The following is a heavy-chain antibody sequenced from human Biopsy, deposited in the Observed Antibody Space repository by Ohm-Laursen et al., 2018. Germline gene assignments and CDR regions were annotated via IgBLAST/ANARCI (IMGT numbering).Heavy chain of an antibody. D-gene: IGHD6-19*01. Sequence: SVKVSCKTSGYTFTSYEINWVRQATGQGLEWMGWVSGYNGNTNYAQKLQGRVTMTIDTSTSTVYMELRSLRSDDTAVYFCAKGGLRSGPLAYWGQGTLVTVSS. CDR3: AKGGLRSGPLAY. CDR1: GYTFTSYE. CDR2: VSGYNGNT. V-gene: IGHV1-18*01. J-gene: IGHJ4*02.